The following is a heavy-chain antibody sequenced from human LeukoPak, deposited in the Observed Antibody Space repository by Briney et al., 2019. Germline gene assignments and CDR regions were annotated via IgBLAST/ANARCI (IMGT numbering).Heavy chain of an antibody. D-gene: IGHD3-3*01. Sequence: GGSLRLSCAASGFSFTDSAVSWVRHSPGEGLKWVSSISDTGGRTYYADSVKGRFTITRDNSRNTVNLQMNSLRAGDTARYYCAKGGQDFDLWRFDLWGQGILVIVSS. V-gene: IGHV3-23*01. CDR1: GFSFTDSA. CDR2: ISDTGGRT. J-gene: IGHJ5*02. CDR3: AKGGQDFDLWRFDL.